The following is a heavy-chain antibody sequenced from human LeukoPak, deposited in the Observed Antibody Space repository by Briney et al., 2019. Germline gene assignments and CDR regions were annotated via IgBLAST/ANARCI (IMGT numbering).Heavy chain of an antibody. Sequence: GGSLRLSCAASGFAFSFYAMSWVRQAPGKGLEWVAGITSSGNTTYYADPVKGRFTISRDNSRNILYLQMNSLRTEDTAVYFCARWGNDYSQFDSWGQGTLVTVS. CDR1: GFAFSFYA. CDR2: ITSSGNTT. D-gene: IGHD4-11*01. J-gene: IGHJ4*02. CDR3: ARWGNDYSQFDS. V-gene: IGHV3-23*01.